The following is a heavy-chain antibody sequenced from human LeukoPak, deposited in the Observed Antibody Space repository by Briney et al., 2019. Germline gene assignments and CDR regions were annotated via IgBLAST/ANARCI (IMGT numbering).Heavy chain of an antibody. CDR2: IIPILGTA. V-gene: IGHV1-69*10. D-gene: IGHD6-19*01. J-gene: IGHJ5*02. Sequence: SVKVSCKASGGTFSSYAISWVRQAPGQGLEWMGGIIPILGTANYAQKFQGRVTITADKSTSTAYMELSSLRSADTAVYYCARDPGDEYASGWYPPGFDPWGQGTLVTVSS. CDR3: ARDPGDEYASGWYPPGFDP. CDR1: GGTFSSYA.